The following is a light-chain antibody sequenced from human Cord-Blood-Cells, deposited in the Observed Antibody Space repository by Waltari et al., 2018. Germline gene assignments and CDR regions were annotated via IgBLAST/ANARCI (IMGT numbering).Light chain of an antibody. CDR3: QSYDSSNQV. V-gene: IGLV6-57*01. CDR2: EDN. J-gene: IGLJ3*02. Sequence: NFMLTQPHSVSESPGKTVTISCTRSSGSIASNYAQRYQKRPGSSPTTVIYEDNQRPSGVPDRFSGSIDSSSNSASLTISGLKTEDEADYYCQSYDSSNQVFGGGTKLTVL. CDR1: SGSIASNY.